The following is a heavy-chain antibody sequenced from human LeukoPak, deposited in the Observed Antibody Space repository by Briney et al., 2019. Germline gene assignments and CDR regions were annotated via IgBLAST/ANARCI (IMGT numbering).Heavy chain of an antibody. CDR1: GGSLSSYY. Sequence: SETLSLTCTVSGGSLSSYYWSWIRQPPGKGLEWIGYIYYSGSTNYNPSLKSRVTISVDTSKNQFSLKLRSVTAADTAVYYCARGRRAAPRQFPEPRYYYYYYMDVWGKGTTVTVSS. V-gene: IGHV4-59*12. J-gene: IGHJ6*03. CDR2: IYYSGST. CDR3: ARGRRAAPRQFPEPRYYYYYYMDV. D-gene: IGHD6-13*01.